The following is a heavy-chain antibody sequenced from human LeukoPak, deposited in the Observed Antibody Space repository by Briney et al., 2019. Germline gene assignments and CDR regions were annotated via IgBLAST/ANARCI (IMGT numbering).Heavy chain of an antibody. CDR3: ARRGYNYGQFDL. CDR1: GFTFSSYA. D-gene: IGHD5-18*01. Sequence: GGSLRLSCAASGFTFSSYAMHWVRQASGKGLEWVSLNIGSGGTTYYAGSVKGRFTVFRDTSRNTLHLQMNNLRAEDTALYYCARRGYNYGQFDLWGPGTLVTVSS. J-gene: IGHJ4*02. V-gene: IGHV3-23*01. CDR2: NIGSGGTT.